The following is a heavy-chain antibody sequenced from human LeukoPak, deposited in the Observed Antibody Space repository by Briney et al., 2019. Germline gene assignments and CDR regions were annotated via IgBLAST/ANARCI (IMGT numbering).Heavy chain of an antibody. CDR2: ISGSGGST. Sequence: GASLRLSCAASGFTFSSYAMSWVRQAPGKGLEWVSAISGSGGSTYYADSVKGRFTISRDNSKNTLSLQMNSLRAEDTAVYYCAKDEPTTVTTLPYYYYYGMDVWGQGTTVTVSS. V-gene: IGHV3-23*01. CDR3: AKDEPTTVTTLPYYYYYGMDV. J-gene: IGHJ6*02. CDR1: GFTFSSYA. D-gene: IGHD4-11*01.